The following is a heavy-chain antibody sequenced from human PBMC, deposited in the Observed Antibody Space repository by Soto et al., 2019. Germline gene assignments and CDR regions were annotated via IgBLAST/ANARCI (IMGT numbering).Heavy chain of an antibody. J-gene: IGHJ6*02. D-gene: IGHD3-10*01. V-gene: IGHV4-34*01. CDR3: ASRGGNYHYGMDV. Sequence: SETLSLTCAVYGGSFSGYYWSWIRQPPGKGLEWIGEINHSGSTNYNPSLKSRVTISVDTSKNQFSLKLGSVTAADTAVYYCASRGGNYHYGMDVWGQGITVIVSS. CDR1: GGSFSGYY. CDR2: INHSGST.